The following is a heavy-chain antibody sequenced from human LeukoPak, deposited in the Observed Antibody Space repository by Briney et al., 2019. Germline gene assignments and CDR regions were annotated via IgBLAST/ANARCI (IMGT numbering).Heavy chain of an antibody. CDR3: AKVGPRWSSDY. V-gene: IGHV3-23*01. Sequence: GGSLRLSCAASGFTFSSYAMSWVRQAPGKGLEWISGISGSGGSAYYADSVKGRFTISRDNSENTLYLQMNSLRAEDTAVYYCAKVGPRWSSDYWGQGTLVTVSS. CDR2: ISGSGGSA. J-gene: IGHJ4*02. D-gene: IGHD3/OR15-3a*01. CDR1: GFTFSSYA.